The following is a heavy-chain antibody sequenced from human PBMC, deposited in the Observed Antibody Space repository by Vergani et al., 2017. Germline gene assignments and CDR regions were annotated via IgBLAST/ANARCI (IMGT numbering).Heavy chain of an antibody. J-gene: IGHJ5*02. D-gene: IGHD2-2*02. Sequence: QVQLQESGPGLVEPSETLSLTCTVSGGSISSGGYYWSWIRQHPGKGLEWIGYIYYSGSTYYNPSLKSRVTISVDTSKNQFSLKLSSVTAADTAVYYCARGQYCSSTSCYNGNWFDPWGQGTLVTVSS. V-gene: IGHV4-31*03. CDR1: GGSISSGGYY. CDR2: IYYSGST. CDR3: ARGQYCSSTSCYNGNWFDP.